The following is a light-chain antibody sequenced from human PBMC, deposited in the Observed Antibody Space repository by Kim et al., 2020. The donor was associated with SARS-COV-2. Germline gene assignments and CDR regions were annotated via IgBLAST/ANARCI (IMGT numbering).Light chain of an antibody. CDR3: QVWDSSSDHVV. J-gene: IGLJ2*01. CDR1: NIGSKS. CDR2: YDS. Sequence: SYELTPPPSVSVAPGKTARITCGGNNIGSKSVHWYQQKPGQAPVLVIYYDSDRPSGIPERFSGSNSGNTATLTISRVEAGDEADYYCQVWDSSSDHVVFGGGTQLTVL. V-gene: IGLV3-21*04.